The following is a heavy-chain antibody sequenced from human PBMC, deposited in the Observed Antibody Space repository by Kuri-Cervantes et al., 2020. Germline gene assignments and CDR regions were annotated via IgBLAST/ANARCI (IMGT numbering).Heavy chain of an antibody. CDR1: GFTFSSYG. Sequence: GESLKISCAASGFTFSSYGMHWVRQAPGKGLEWVAVIWYDGSNKYYADSVKGRFTISRDNAKNSLYLQMNSLRDEDTAVYYCARDWAATDAFDIWGQGTMVTVSS. D-gene: IGHD6-25*01. CDR2: IWYDGSNK. J-gene: IGHJ3*02. CDR3: ARDWAATDAFDI. V-gene: IGHV3-33*01.